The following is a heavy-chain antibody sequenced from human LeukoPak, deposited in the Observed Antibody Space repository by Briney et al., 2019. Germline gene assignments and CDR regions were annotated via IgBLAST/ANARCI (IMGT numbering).Heavy chain of an antibody. V-gene: IGHV4-61*02. J-gene: IGHJ5*02. CDR2: IYTSGST. D-gene: IGHD6-13*01. CDR3: ARVGYGSSWHGVSNNRFDT. Sequence: SETLSLTCTASGGSISSGSYYWSWIRQPAGKGLEWIGRIYTSGSTNYNPSLKSRVTISVDTSKNQFPLKLSSVTAADTAVYYCARVGYGSSWHGVSNNRFDTWGQKTLVTVSS. CDR1: GGSISSGSYY.